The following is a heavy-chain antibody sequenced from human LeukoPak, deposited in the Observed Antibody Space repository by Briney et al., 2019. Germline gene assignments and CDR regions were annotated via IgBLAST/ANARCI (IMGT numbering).Heavy chain of an antibody. V-gene: IGHV3-74*01. CDR2: ISTDGSVT. CDR1: GFTFSTYW. J-gene: IGHJ4*02. Sequence: PGGSLRLSCAASGFTFSTYWMHWVRRAQGKGLVWVSRISTDGSVTSYVDSVKGRFTISRDNAKNTMYLQMNSLRAEDTAVYYCARIGGSGSYSGHYFDHWGQGTLVTVSS. D-gene: IGHD3-10*01. CDR3: ARIGGSGSYSGHYFDH.